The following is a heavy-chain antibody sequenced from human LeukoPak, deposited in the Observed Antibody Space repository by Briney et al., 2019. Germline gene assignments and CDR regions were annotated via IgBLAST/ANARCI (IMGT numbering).Heavy chain of an antibody. Sequence: PGGSLKLSCAASGFIVSNNYMTWVCQAPGKGLEWVAVLYSGGVTSYADSVKGRFAISRDKSKNTLYLQMNSLRDEDTAVYYCARDPGAWYYDCWGQGALVTVSS. CDR2: LYSGGVT. CDR3: ARDPGAWYYDC. CDR1: GFIVSNNY. J-gene: IGHJ4*02. D-gene: IGHD7-27*01. V-gene: IGHV3-53*01.